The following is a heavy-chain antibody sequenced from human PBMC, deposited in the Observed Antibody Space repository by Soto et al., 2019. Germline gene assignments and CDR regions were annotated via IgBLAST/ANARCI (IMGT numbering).Heavy chain of an antibody. Sequence: SETLSLTGSVSGGSITSGRSSWNWIRQPPGKGLEWIASIYHSGRTYKNPSLKSRVTFSVGTSNNQCSLKLSSVTAAPTAVYYCVRASAPSGTNWFVTWGPETLLAVSS. V-gene: IGHV4-30-2*01. CDR2: IYHSGRT. CDR1: GGSITSGRSS. J-gene: IGHJ5*02. D-gene: IGHD6-13*01. CDR3: VRASAPSGTNWFVT.